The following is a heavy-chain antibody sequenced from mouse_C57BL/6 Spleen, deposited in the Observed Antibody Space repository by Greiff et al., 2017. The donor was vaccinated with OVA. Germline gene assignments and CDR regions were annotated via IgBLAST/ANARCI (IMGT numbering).Heavy chain of an antibody. CDR2: IDPSDSYT. CDR1: GYTFTSYW. V-gene: IGHV1-50*01. Sequence: VQLQQPGAELVKPGASVKLSCKASGYTFTSYWMQWVKQRPGQGLEWIGEIDPSDSYTNYNQKFKGKATLTVDTSSSTAYMQLSSLTSEDSAVDYCARRAHGSSYGYAMDYWGQGTSVTVSS. D-gene: IGHD1-1*01. J-gene: IGHJ4*01. CDR3: ARRAHGSSYGYAMDY.